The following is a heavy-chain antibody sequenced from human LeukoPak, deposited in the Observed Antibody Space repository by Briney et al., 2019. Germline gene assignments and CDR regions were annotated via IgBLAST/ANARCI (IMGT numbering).Heavy chain of an antibody. CDR1: GGSISSYY. Sequence: PSETLSLTCTVSGGSISSYYWSWIRQPPGKGLEWIGYIYYSGSTNYNPSLKSRVTISVDTSKNQFSLKLSSVTAADTAVYYCAREAYGSGKDYWGQGTLVTVSS. CDR3: AREAYGSGKDY. D-gene: IGHD3-10*01. J-gene: IGHJ4*02. CDR2: IYYSGST. V-gene: IGHV4-59*01.